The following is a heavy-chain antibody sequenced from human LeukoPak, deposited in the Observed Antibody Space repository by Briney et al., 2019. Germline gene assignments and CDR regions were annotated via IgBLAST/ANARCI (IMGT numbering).Heavy chain of an antibody. CDR3: AREQNGYDSGSIY. Sequence: SVKGRFTISRDNSKNTLYLQMNSLRAEDTAVYYCAREQNGYDSGSIYWGQGTLVTVSS. D-gene: IGHD5-12*01. J-gene: IGHJ4*02. V-gene: IGHV3-30*01.